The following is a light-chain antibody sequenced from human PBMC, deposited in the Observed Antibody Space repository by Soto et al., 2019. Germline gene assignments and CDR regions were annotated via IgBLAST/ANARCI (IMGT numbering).Light chain of an antibody. CDR2: DAS. CDR3: QQYGSSPPT. CDR1: QSVSSSY. V-gene: IGKV3-20*01. Sequence: EIVLTQSPGTLSFSPGERASLSCRPSQSVSSSYLAWYQQIPGQAPRLLINDASRRATGIPDRFSGSGSGTDLTLTISRLEPEDLAVYYCQQYGSSPPTFGQGTKVDIK. J-gene: IGKJ1*01.